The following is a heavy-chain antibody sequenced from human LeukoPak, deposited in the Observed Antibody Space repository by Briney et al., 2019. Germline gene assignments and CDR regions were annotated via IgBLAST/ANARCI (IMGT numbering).Heavy chain of an antibody. CDR3: AKVGNDAFDV. Sequence: GGSLRLSCAASGFXFSTYAISWVRQPPGKGLEWVSAISGSGDSTYYADSVKGRFTISRDNSKNTMYLQMNSLRAEDTAVYYCAKVGNDAFDVWGQGTMVTVSS. J-gene: IGHJ3*01. CDR1: GFXFSTYA. D-gene: IGHD1-14*01. V-gene: IGHV3-23*01. CDR2: ISGSGDST.